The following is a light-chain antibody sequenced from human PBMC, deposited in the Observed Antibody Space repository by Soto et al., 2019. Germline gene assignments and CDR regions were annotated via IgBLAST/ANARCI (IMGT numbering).Light chain of an antibody. J-gene: IGLJ1*01. V-gene: IGLV7-46*01. CDR1: TGTVTSGHY. CDR3: LLNYSDGRGV. CDR2: DTD. Sequence: QAVVTQEPSLTVSPGGTVTLTCGSSTGTVTSGHYPYWFQQKPGQAPRTLIFDTDNKHSWTPARFSGSLLGGKAPLTLSGAQPEDEADYYCLLNYSDGRGVFGPGTKLTVL.